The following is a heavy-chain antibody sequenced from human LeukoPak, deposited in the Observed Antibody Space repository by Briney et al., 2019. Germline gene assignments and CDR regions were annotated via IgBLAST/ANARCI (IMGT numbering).Heavy chain of an antibody. J-gene: IGHJ6*03. D-gene: IGHD3-16*01. Sequence: SETLSLTCTVSGGSFSSGGYYWSWLRQPAGMGLEWIGRIYSSESPNYNPSLKSRVTISVDTSKNQFSLKLTSVTAADTAVYFCARAPGGRRAYYMDVWGKGTTVTISS. CDR2: IYSSESP. CDR3: ARAPGGRRAYYMDV. CDR1: GGSFSSGGYY. V-gene: IGHV4-61*02.